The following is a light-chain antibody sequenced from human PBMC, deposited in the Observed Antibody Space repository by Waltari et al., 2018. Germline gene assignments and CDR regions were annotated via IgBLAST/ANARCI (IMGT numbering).Light chain of an antibody. V-gene: IGKV1-39*01. CDR2: GAS. J-gene: IGKJ1*01. CDR3: QQSSNTPWA. CDR1: QSINTY. Sequence: DIQLTQSPSSLSASVGDRVPITCRASQSINTYLIWYQQKPGQAPQLLIYGASTLQGGVPTRFSGSGSGTDFTLTISSLQPEDSATYYCQQSSNTPWAFGQGTKVEI.